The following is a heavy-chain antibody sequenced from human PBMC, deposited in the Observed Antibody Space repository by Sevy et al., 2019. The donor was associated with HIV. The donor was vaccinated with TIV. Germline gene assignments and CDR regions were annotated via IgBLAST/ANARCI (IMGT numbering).Heavy chain of an antibody. D-gene: IGHD4-4*01. V-gene: IGHV4-59*08. Sequence: SETLSLTCTVSDGPISSYYWSWIRQPPGKGLEWIGYIYYSGSTKYNPSLKSRVTISVDTSKNQFSLKLSSVTAADTAVYYCARQAYSNYALFDYWGQGTLVTVSS. J-gene: IGHJ4*02. CDR1: DGPISSYY. CDR3: ARQAYSNYALFDY. CDR2: IYYSGST.